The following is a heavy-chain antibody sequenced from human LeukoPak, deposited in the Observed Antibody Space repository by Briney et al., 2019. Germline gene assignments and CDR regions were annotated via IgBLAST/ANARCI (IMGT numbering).Heavy chain of an antibody. J-gene: IGHJ5*02. CDR1: GYTFTSYD. V-gene: IGHV1-8*03. CDR2: MNPNSGNT. CDR3: ARGTPYGDYNRREFDP. Sequence: ASVKVSCKASGYTFTSYDINWVRQATGQGLEWMGWMNPNSGNTGYAQKFQGRVTINRNTSISTAYMELSSLRSEDTAVYYCARGTPYGDYNRREFDPWGQGTLVTVSS. D-gene: IGHD4-17*01.